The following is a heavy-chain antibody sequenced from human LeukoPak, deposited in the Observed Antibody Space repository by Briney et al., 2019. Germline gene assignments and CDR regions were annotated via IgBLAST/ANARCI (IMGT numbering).Heavy chain of an antibody. CDR1: GFTFSSSR. Sequence: GGSLRLSCAASGFTFSSSRMHWVRQAPGKGLVWVSRINSDASTINYADSVKGRFTISRDNAQNTLYLEMNSLRADDTAVYYCARAGYYRFDYWGQGALVTVSS. J-gene: IGHJ4*02. D-gene: IGHD1-14*01. CDR3: ARAGYYRFDY. CDR2: INSDASTI. V-gene: IGHV3-74*01.